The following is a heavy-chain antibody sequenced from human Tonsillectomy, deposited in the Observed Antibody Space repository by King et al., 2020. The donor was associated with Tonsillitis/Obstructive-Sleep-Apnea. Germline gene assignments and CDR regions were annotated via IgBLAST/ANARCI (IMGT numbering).Heavy chain of an antibody. Sequence: VQLVESGGGLVQPGRSLRLSCAASGFTFDDYAMHWVRQAPGKGLEWVSDISWNSGSIGYADSVKGRFTISRDNAKNSLYLQMNSLRAEDTALYYCAKDEEYSSSSNFDYWGQGTLVTVSS. CDR1: GFTFDDYA. CDR2: ISWNSGSI. J-gene: IGHJ4*02. CDR3: AKDEEYSSSSNFDY. V-gene: IGHV3-9*01. D-gene: IGHD6-6*01.